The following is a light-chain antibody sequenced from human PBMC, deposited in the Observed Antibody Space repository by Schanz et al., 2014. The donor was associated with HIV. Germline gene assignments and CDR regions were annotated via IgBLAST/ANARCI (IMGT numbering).Light chain of an antibody. CDR3: QAYDTSLSAWV. CDR1: TSNIGAGYG. Sequence: QSVLTQPPSVSGAPGQRVTISCTGSTSNIGAGYGVHWYQQLPGRPPKLVIYTNNNRRSGVPDRFSGSKSGTSVSLVITGLQAEDEADYSCQAYDTSLSAWVFGGGTKLTVL. CDR2: TNN. J-gene: IGLJ3*02. V-gene: IGLV1-40*01.